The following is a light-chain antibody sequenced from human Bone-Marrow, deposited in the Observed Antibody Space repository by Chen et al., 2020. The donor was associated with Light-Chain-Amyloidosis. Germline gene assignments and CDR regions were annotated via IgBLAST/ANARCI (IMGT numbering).Light chain of an antibody. CDR1: TSDVRTYNL. CDR2: EDT. V-gene: IGLV2-23*01. Sequence: QSALTQPASVSVSPGQPITPSCTGTTSDVRTYNLVSWDQPHPGKAPKLIMFEDTPRPSGVSTRFSTSKSVNSASLRISRLQAEDEADYYCCSYAGSNTYVFGGGTKLTVL. J-gene: IGLJ2*01. CDR3: CSYAGSNTYV.